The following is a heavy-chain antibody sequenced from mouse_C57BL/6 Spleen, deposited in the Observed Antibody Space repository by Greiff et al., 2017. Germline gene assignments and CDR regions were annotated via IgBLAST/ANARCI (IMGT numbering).Heavy chain of an antibody. J-gene: IGHJ4*01. CDR3: ARGDIPYAMDY. V-gene: IGHV1-39*01. CDR1: GYSFTDYN. CDR2: INPNYGTT. Sequence: EVQGVESGPELVKPGASVKISCKASGYSFTDYNMNWVKQSNGKSLEWIGVINPNYGTTSYNQKFKGKATLTVDQSSSTAYMQLNSLTSEDSAVYSGARGDIPYAMDYWGQGTSVTVSS. D-gene: IGHD3-3*01.